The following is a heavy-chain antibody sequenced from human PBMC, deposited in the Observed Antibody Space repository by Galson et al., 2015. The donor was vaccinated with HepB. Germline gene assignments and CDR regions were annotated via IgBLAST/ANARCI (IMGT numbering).Heavy chain of an antibody. CDR3: AHIGFRDYDFWSGYFDY. V-gene: IGHV2-5*02. CDR1: GFSLSTSGVG. D-gene: IGHD3-3*01. J-gene: IGHJ4*02. CDR2: IYWDDDK. Sequence: PALVKPTQTLTLTCTFSGFSLSTSGVGVGWIRQPPGKALEWLALIYWDDDKRYSPSLKGRLTITKDTSKNQVVLTMTNMDPVDTATYYCAHIGFRDYDFWSGYFDYWGQGTLVTVSS.